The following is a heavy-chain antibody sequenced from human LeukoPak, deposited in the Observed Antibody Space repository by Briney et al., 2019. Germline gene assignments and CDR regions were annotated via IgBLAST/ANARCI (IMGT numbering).Heavy chain of an antibody. Sequence: GGSLRLSCAASGFTFSSYAMHWVRQAPGKGLEWVAVISYDGSNKYYADSVKGRFTISRDNSKNTLYLQMNSLRAEDTAVYYCARVRPGRNYPRGGVAFDIWGQGTMVTVSS. CDR3: ARVRPGRNYPRGGVAFDI. D-gene: IGHD5-24*01. CDR2: ISYDGSNK. V-gene: IGHV3-30-3*01. J-gene: IGHJ3*02. CDR1: GFTFSSYA.